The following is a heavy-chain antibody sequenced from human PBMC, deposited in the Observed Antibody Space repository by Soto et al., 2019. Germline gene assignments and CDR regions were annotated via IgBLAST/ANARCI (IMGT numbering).Heavy chain of an antibody. Sequence: QVQLVQSGAEVKKPGASVKVSCKASGYTFTSYYMHWVRQAPGQGLEWMGIINPSGGSTSYAQKFQXXVXMXXDTSTSTVYMELSSLRSEDTAVYYCARDHGGNSDYWGQGTLVTVSS. J-gene: IGHJ4*02. V-gene: IGHV1-46*01. CDR1: GYTFTSYY. CDR3: ARDHGGNSDY. CDR2: INPSGGST. D-gene: IGHD2-21*02.